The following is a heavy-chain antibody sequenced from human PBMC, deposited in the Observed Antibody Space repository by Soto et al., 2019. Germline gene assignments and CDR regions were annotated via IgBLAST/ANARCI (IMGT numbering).Heavy chain of an antibody. D-gene: IGHD3-10*01. CDR1: GYTLTELS. CDR3: ARAGGYYGSGSYSPFDI. J-gene: IGHJ3*02. V-gene: IGHV1-24*01. Sequence: ASVKVSCKVSGYTLTELSMHWVRQAPGKGLEWMGGFDPEDGETIYAQKFQGRVTINPDTSKNQFSLQLNSVTPEDTAAYYCARAGGYYGSGSYSPFDIWGQGTMVTVSS. CDR2: FDPEDGET.